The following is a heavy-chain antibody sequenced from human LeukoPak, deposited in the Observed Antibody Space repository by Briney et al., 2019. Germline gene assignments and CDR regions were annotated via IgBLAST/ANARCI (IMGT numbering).Heavy chain of an antibody. CDR1: GFTFTDYP. V-gene: IGHV3-23*01. J-gene: IGHJ5*02. D-gene: IGHD3-22*01. CDR2: LTRSGGDT. CDR3: ARVKLGVKAWFDP. Sequence: PGGSLRLSCAASGFTFTDYPMSWLRQAPGKGVEWVSALTRSGGDTYHADSVKGRFTISRDNSKNTLYLQMNSLRAEDTAVYYCARVKLGVKAWFDPWGQGTLVTVSS.